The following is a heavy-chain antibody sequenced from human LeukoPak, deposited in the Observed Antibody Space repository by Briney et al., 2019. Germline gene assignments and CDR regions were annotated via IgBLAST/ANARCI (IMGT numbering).Heavy chain of an antibody. D-gene: IGHD3-9*01. Sequence: GGSLRLSCAASEFTFSNYGMSWVRQAPGKGLEWVSAISGSGGSTYYADSVKGRFTISRDNSKNTLYLQVNSLRAEDTAVYYCAKGHILTGYYDYWGQGTLVTVSS. J-gene: IGHJ4*02. CDR3: AKGHILTGYYDY. V-gene: IGHV3-23*01. CDR2: ISGSGGST. CDR1: EFTFSNYG.